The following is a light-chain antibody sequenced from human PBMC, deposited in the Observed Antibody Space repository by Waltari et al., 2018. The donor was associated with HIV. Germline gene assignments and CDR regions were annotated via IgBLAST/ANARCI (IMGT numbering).Light chain of an antibody. CDR3: QHYNNWLTWT. V-gene: IGKV3-15*01. CDR2: AAS. CDR1: QRVGIN. Sequence: EIVITQTPATLSVSPGETAILSCRASQRVGINVAWYQQKPGQAPRLLMSAASPRATGTPARFSGSGSGTDFTLTISSLQSEDFAVYYCQHYNNWLTWTFGQGTNVEVK. J-gene: IGKJ1*01.